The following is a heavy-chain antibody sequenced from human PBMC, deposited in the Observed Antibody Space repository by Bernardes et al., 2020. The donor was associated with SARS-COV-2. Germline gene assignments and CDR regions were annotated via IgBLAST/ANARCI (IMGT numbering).Heavy chain of an antibody. J-gene: IGHJ4*02. CDR3: ASVTYNDYTDFDY. D-gene: IGHD2-2*02. Sequence: ASVKVSCKTSGYTFTDYYMHWVRQAPGQGLEWMGWIHPNSGATEYAQKFQGRVTMTRDTSITTAYMELSRLTSDDTAIYYCASVTYNDYTDFDYWGQGTLVTVSS. CDR2: IHPNSGAT. V-gene: IGHV1-2*02. CDR1: GYTFTDYY.